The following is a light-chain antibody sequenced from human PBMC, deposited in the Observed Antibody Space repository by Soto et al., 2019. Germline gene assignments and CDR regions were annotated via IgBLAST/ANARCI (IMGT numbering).Light chain of an antibody. CDR1: QSVDSW. CDR2: KAS. V-gene: IGKV1-5*03. CDR3: QQYNGYPKT. Sequence: DVQLTQSPSTLSASLGDTVTITCRASQSVDSWLAWYQQKPGKAPKLIIYKASILETDLPSRFSGGGSGTHFTLFISRLQPDDLATYYCQQYNGYPKTFGQGTKVEI. J-gene: IGKJ2*01.